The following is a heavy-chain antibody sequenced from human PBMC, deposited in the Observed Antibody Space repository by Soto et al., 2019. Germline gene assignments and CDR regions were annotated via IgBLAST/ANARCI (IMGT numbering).Heavy chain of an antibody. Sequence: GGSLRLSCAASGFTFSSYAMSWVRQAPGKGLEWVSAISGSGGSTYYADSVKGRFTISRDSSKNTLYLQMNSLRAEDTAVYYCAKDRLSCGIPMVRGVISIDYWGQGTLVTVSS. J-gene: IGHJ4*02. CDR1: GFTFSSYA. CDR2: ISGSGGST. D-gene: IGHD3-10*01. V-gene: IGHV3-23*01. CDR3: AKDRLSCGIPMVRGVISIDY.